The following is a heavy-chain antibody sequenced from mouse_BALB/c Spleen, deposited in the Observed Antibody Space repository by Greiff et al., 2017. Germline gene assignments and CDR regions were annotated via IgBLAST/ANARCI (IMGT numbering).Heavy chain of an antibody. Sequence: EVMLVESGGGLVQPGGSRKLSCAASGFTFSDYGMAWVRQAPGKGPEWVAFISNLAYSIYYADTVTGRFTISRENAKITLYLEMSSLRSEDTAMYYCARDGGMDYWGQGTSVTVSS. V-gene: IGHV5-15*02. CDR1: GFTFSDYG. CDR2: ISNLAYSI. CDR3: ARDGGMDY. J-gene: IGHJ4*01.